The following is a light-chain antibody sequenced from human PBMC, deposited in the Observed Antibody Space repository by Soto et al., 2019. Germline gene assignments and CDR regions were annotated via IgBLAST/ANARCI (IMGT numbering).Light chain of an antibody. CDR1: QIVGYS. J-gene: IGKJ5*01. V-gene: IGKV3D-15*01. CDR3: QQYHNWPPIT. CDR2: DAS. Sequence: ENVLTQSPGTLSLSTGARATLSCRASQIVGYSLAWYQQRPGQAPTLLISDASTRAPGIPDRFSGSGSGTDFTLTISRLQPEDYALYYCQQYHNWPPITFGQGTRLEI.